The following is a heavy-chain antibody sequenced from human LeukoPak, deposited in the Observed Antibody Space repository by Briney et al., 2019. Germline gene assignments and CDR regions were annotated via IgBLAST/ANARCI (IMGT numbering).Heavy chain of an antibody. V-gene: IGHV3-74*01. Sequence: GGSLRLSCAASGFTFSSYGMHWVRQGPGKGLVWVSCINSDGSRTTYADSVKGRFTISRDNAKNTLYLQMNTLRVEDTAVYYCARGSWSAADTNIDYWGQGTLVTVSS. CDR1: GFTFSSYG. D-gene: IGHD6-13*01. J-gene: IGHJ4*02. CDR3: ARGSWSAADTNIDY. CDR2: INSDGSRT.